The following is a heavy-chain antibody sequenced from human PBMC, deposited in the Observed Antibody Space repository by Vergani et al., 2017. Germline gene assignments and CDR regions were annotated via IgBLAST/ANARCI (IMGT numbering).Heavy chain of an antibody. J-gene: IGHJ5*02. Sequence: QVLLVQSGADVKKPGASVRVSCKTSGYTFTNYYIHWVRQAPGQGLEWMGIINPSGGSTTYAQQFKGRVTMTRDTSITTAYMELTSLTSDDTAVYYCVRGGTFDWLSTWGQGTLVTVSS. V-gene: IGHV1-46*01. CDR2: INPSGGST. D-gene: IGHD3-9*01. CDR3: VRGGTFDWLST. CDR1: GYTFTNYY.